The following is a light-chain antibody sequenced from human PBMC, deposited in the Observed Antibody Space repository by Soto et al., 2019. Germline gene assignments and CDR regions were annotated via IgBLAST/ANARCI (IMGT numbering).Light chain of an antibody. V-gene: IGKV3-20*01. Sequence: EVMLTQSPGTLSLSPGERATLSCRASQSVSSNYLAWYQQKSGQAPRLLIYGASNRATGIPDRFSGSGSGTDFTLTIRRLEPEDFAVYYCQQYYNAPRTFGQGTKVEIK. CDR1: QSVSSNY. CDR2: GAS. CDR3: QQYYNAPRT. J-gene: IGKJ1*01.